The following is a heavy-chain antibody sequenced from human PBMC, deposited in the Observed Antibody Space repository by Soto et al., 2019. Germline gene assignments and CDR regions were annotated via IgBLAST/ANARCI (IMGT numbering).Heavy chain of an antibody. CDR3: ARVKNYYDSFHPPYAFDI. Sequence: HPGGSLRLSCAASGFTFSSYWVHWVRQAPGKGLVWVSRINSDGSSTSYADSVKGRFTISRDNAKNTLYLQMNSLRAEDTAVYYCARVKNYYDSFHPPYAFDIWGQGTTVTVSS. D-gene: IGHD3-22*01. V-gene: IGHV3-74*01. J-gene: IGHJ3*02. CDR2: INSDGSST. CDR1: GFTFSSYW.